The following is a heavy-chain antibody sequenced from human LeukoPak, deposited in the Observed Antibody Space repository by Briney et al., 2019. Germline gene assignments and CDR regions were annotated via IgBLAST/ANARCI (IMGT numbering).Heavy chain of an antibody. Sequence: GASVTVSCKVSGYTLTELSMHWVRQAPGQGLEWMGWINPNSGGTNYAQKFQGRVTMTRDTSISTAYMELSRLRSDDTAVYYCARDGSSWYIGDYYYMDVWGKGTTVTISS. V-gene: IGHV1-2*02. CDR2: INPNSGGT. D-gene: IGHD6-13*01. J-gene: IGHJ6*03. CDR3: ARDGSSWYIGDYYYMDV. CDR1: GYTLTELS.